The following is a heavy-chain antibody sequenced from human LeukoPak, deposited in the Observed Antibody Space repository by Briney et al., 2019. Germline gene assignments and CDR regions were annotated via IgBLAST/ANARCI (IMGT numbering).Heavy chain of an antibody. CDR2: VSGSGGST. J-gene: IGHJ4*02. CDR1: GFTFSSYA. Sequence: PGGSLRLSCAASGFTFSSYAMSWVRQAPGKGLEWVSAVSGSGGSTYYADSVQGRFTISRNNSKNTLSLQINSLRAEDTAVYYCARESDFWSGSHDYWGQGTLVTVSS. V-gene: IGHV3-23*01. CDR3: ARESDFWSGSHDY. D-gene: IGHD3-3*01.